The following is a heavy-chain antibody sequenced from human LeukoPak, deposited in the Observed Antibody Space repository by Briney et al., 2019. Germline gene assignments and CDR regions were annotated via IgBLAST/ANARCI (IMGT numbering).Heavy chain of an antibody. CDR2: ISSSSSYI. CDR1: GDSITRNTYY. D-gene: IGHD5-18*01. V-gene: IGHV3-21*01. J-gene: IGHJ3*02. CDR3: ARVGVDTAMSVAFDI. Sequence: ETLSLTCTVSGDSITRNTYYWVWVRQAPGKGLEWVSSISSSSSYIYYADSVKGRFTISRDNAKNSLYLQMNSLRAEDTAVYYCARVGVDTAMSVAFDIWGQGTMVTVSS.